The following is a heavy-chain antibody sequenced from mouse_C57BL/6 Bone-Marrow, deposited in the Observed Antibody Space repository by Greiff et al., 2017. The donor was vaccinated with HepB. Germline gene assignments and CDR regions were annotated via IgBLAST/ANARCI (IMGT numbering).Heavy chain of an antibody. CDR2: IWGDGST. D-gene: IGHD1-1*01. Sequence: VQLVESGPGLVAPSQSLSITCTVSGFSLTSYGVSWVRQPPGKGLEWLGVIWGDGSTNYHSALISRLSISKDNSKSQVFLKLNSLQTDDTATYYCAKPERDYGRSYVYYAMDYWGQGTSVTVSS. CDR3: AKPERDYGRSYVYYAMDY. V-gene: IGHV2-3*01. CDR1: GFSLTSYG. J-gene: IGHJ4*01.